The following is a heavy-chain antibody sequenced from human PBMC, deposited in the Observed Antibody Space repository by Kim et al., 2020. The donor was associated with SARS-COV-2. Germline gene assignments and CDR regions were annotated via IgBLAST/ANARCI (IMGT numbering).Heavy chain of an antibody. J-gene: IGHJ4*02. CDR2: IYINGST. CDR1: GGSISTGYYY. D-gene: IGHD2-2*01. CDR3: ARDRWYTSWT. V-gene: IGHV4-61*02. Sequence: SETLSLTCTVSGGSISTGYYYWSWIRQPAGKGLEWIGRIYINGSTNYNPSLKSRVTISIDTSKNQFSLKLSSVTAADTAVYYCARDRWYTSWTWGQGTLVTVSS.